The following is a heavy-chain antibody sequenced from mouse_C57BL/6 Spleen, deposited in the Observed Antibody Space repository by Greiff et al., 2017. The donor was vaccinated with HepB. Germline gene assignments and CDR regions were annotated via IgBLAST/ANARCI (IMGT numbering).Heavy chain of an antibody. CDR1: GYTFTSYW. D-gene: IGHD2-5*01. V-gene: IGHV1-59*01. CDR2: IDPSDSYT. J-gene: IGHJ2*01. Sequence: QVQLQQPGAELVRPGTSVKLSCKASGYTFTSYWMHWVKQRPGQGLEWIGVIDPSDSYTNYNQKFKGKATLTVDTSSSTAYMQLSSLTSEDSAVYYCARGGYSNYGVDYWGQGTTLTVSS. CDR3: ARGGYSNYGVDY.